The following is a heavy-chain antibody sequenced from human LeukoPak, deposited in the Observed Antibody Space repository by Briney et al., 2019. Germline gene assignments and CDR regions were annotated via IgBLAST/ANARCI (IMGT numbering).Heavy chain of an antibody. CDR2: INHSGST. Sequence: SETLSLTCAVYGGSFSNYYWSWIRQPPGKGLEWIGEINHSGSTNYNPSFKSRVTISVDTSKNQFSPKLSSVTAADTAVYYCARGNGWSGLAGMDVWGQGTTVTVSS. D-gene: IGHD3-3*01. CDR1: GGSFSNYY. V-gene: IGHV4-34*01. J-gene: IGHJ6*02. CDR3: ARGNGWSGLAGMDV.